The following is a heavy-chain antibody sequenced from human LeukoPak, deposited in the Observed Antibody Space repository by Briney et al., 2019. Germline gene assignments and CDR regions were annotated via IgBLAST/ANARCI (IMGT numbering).Heavy chain of an antibody. D-gene: IGHD6-19*01. CDR3: AREGSSGWYGKPLDY. CDR1: GFTFSSYW. J-gene: IGHJ4*02. V-gene: IGHV4-39*02. CDR2: IYYSGST. Sequence: GSLRLSCAASGFTFSSYWMSWVRQPPGKGLEWIGSIYYSGSTYYNPSLKSRVTISVDTSKNQFSLKLSSVTAADTAVYYCAREGSSGWYGKPLDYWGQGTLVTVSS.